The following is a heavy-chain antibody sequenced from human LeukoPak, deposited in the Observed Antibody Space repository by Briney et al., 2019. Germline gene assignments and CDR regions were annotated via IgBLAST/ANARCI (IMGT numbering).Heavy chain of an antibody. V-gene: IGHV4-4*07. J-gene: IGHJ6*03. Sequence: SETLSLTCTVSGGSISTYYWSWIRQPAGKGLEWIGRIYTSGSTNYNPSLKSRVTMSADTSKNQFSLKLSSVTAADTAVYYCARDSRTTGNLIHYYYYYYMDVWGKGTTVNVSS. CDR3: ARDSRTTGNLIHYYYYYYMDV. CDR1: GGSISTYY. CDR2: IYTSGST. D-gene: IGHD1-1*01.